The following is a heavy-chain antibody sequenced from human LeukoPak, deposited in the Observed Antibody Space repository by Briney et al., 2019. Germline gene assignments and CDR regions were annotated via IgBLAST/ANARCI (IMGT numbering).Heavy chain of an antibody. Sequence: GGSLRLSCAASGFTFSSYGMHWVRQAPGKGLEWVAVISYDGSNKYYADSVKGRFTISRDNSKNTLYLQMNSLRAEDTAVYYCAKQLGHYYDSSGYLLYFDYWGQGTLVTVSS. CDR1: GFTFSSYG. CDR2: ISYDGSNK. D-gene: IGHD3-22*01. V-gene: IGHV3-30*18. CDR3: AKQLGHYYDSSGYLLYFDY. J-gene: IGHJ4*02.